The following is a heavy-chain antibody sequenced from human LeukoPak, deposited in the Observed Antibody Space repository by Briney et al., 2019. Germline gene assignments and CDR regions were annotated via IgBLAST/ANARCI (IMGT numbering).Heavy chain of an antibody. J-gene: IGHJ3*02. CDR3: AKDGSSGYYADAFDI. CDR2: ISGSGGST. CDR1: VFTFSSYA. V-gene: IGHV3-23*01. Sequence: GGSLRLSCAASVFTFSSYAMSWVRQAPGKGLECVSAISGSGGSTYYADSVKGRFTISRDNSKNTLYLQMNSLRAEDTAVYYCAKDGSSGYYADAFDIWGQGTMVTVSS. D-gene: IGHD3-22*01.